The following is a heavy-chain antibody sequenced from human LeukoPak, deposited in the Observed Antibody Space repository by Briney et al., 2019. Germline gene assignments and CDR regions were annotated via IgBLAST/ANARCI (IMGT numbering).Heavy chain of an antibody. D-gene: IGHD6-19*01. Sequence: GGSLRLSCAASGFTFSSYSMNWVRQAPGKGLERVSYISRSSSTISYADSVKGRFTISRDNAKNSLYLQTNSLRDEDTAVYYCARDSTAVAGKFDYWGQGTLVTVSS. V-gene: IGHV3-48*02. CDR1: GFTFSSYS. CDR3: ARDSTAVAGKFDY. J-gene: IGHJ4*02. CDR2: ISRSSSTI.